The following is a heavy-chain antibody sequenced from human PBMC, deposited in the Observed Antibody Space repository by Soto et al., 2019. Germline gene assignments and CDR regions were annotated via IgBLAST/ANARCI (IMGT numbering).Heavy chain of an antibody. CDR2: ISGRGGST. V-gene: IGHV3-23*01. Sequence: EVQLLESGGGLVQPGGSLRLSCAASGFTFSSYAMSWVRQAPGKGLEWVSAISGRGGSTYFADSVKGRFTIARDNSKNALYLQMYSLSAEDTPVHYSAKHTGGSYGLYFDHSGRATLVTVSA. CDR1: GFTFSSYA. D-gene: IGHD1-26*01. J-gene: IGHJ2*01. CDR3: AKHTGGSYGLYFDH.